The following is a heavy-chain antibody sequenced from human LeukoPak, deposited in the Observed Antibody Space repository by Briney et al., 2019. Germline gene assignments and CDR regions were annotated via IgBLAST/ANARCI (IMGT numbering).Heavy chain of an antibody. CDR3: ARSGIAAAATGPYYYYGMDV. V-gene: IGHV4-4*07. CDR1: GGSISSYY. CDR2: IYTSGST. J-gene: IGHJ6*02. D-gene: IGHD6-13*01. Sequence: SETLSLTCTVSGGSISSYYWSWIRQPAGKGLEWIGRIYTSGSTNYNPSLKSRVTISVDTSKNQFSLKLSSVTAADTAVYYCARSGIAAAATGPYYYYGMDVWGQGTTVTVSS.